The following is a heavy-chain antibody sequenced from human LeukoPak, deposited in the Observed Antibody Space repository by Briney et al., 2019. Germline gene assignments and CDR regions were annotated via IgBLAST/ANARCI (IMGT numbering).Heavy chain of an antibody. Sequence: SETLSLTCTVSGYSISSGYYWGWIRQPPGKGLEWIGSIYHSGSTYYNPSLKSRVTISVDTSKNQFSLKLSSVTAADTAVYYCAGGYWLETGYFDYWGQGTLVTVSS. V-gene: IGHV4-38-2*02. CDR2: IYHSGST. J-gene: IGHJ4*02. CDR3: AGGYWLETGYFDY. D-gene: IGHD2-15*01. CDR1: GYSISSGYY.